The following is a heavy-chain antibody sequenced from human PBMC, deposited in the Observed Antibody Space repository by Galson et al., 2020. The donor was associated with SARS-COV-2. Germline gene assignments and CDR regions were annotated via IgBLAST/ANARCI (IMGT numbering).Heavy chain of an antibody. V-gene: IGHV4-34*01. CDR1: GGSFSGYY. CDR3: AKRNELVWVGPLLLSNYNYGIGV. D-gene: IGHD3-22*01. J-gene: IGHJ6*02. Sequence: SETLSLTGAVYGGSFSGYYWTWIRQPPGKGLEGSGEINHSGSTNYNQSLKRRVTMSVDTSKNKFSLKLSSVTAANTGVYYCAKRNELVWVGPLLLSNYNYGIGVWGRGPTVTFSS. CDR2: INHSGST.